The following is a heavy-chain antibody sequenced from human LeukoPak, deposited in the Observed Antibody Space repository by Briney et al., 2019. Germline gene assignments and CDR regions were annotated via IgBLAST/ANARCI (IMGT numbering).Heavy chain of an antibody. D-gene: IGHD3-3*01. CDR2: IYYSGST. J-gene: IGHJ4*02. CDR1: GGSISSSSYY. Sequence: PSETLSLTCTVSGGSISSSSYYWGWIRQPPGKGLEWIGSIYYSGSTYYNPSLKSRVTIVVDTSKNQFSLKLSSVTAADTAVFYCAATIRASRYCFDQWGQGTLVTVSS. CDR3: AATIRASRYCFDQ. V-gene: IGHV4-39*01.